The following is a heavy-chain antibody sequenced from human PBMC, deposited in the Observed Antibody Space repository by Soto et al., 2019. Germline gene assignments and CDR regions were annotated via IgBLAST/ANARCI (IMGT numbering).Heavy chain of an antibody. D-gene: IGHD3-3*01. CDR3: AKDDSAYDFWSGETSRWFDP. CDR1: GFTFSSYA. V-gene: IGHV3-23*01. CDR2: ISGSGGST. Sequence: GGSLRLSCAASGFTFSSYAMSWVRQAPGKGLEWVSAISGSGGSTYYADSVKGRFTISRDNSKNTLYLQMNSLRAEDTAVYYCAKDDSAYDFWSGETSRWFDPWGQGTLVTVSS. J-gene: IGHJ5*02.